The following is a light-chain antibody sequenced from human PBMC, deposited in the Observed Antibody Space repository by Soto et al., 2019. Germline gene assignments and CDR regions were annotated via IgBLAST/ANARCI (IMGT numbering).Light chain of an antibody. CDR1: QSVSSSY. J-gene: IGKJ1*01. CDR2: GAS. CDR3: QQYGSLSWT. Sequence: EIVLTQSPGTLCLSPGERATPSCRASQSVSSSYLAWYQQKPGQAPRLLIYGASSRATGIPDRFSGSGAGTDFTLTISRLEPGDFAVYYCQQYGSLSWTFGQGTKVDIK. V-gene: IGKV3-20*01.